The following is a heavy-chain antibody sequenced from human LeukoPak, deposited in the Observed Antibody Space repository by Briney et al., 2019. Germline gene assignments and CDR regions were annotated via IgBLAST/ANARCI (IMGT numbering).Heavy chain of an antibody. CDR3: ARVSGGYFIFDY. CDR2: ISDSGGKT. CDR1: GFTFNNYA. D-gene: IGHD3-22*01. Sequence: GGSLRLSCTAAGFTFNNYAMSWVRQAPGKGLEWVSHISDSGGKTYYADSVKGRFTISRDNSKNTLYLQMNSLRAEDTAVYYCARVSGGYFIFDYWGQGTLVTVSS. J-gene: IGHJ4*02. V-gene: IGHV3-23*01.